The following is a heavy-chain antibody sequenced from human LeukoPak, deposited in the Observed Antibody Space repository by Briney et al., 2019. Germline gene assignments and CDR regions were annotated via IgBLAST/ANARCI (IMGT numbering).Heavy chain of an antibody. D-gene: IGHD4-17*01. J-gene: IGHJ4*02. CDR2: IYFRGKT. Sequence: SETLSLTCTVSGGSTSGYHWSWIRQPPGKGLEWIGYIYFRGKTNYNPSLKSRVTISVDTSKNQFSLKLSSVTAADTAVYYCARLNPYGDSGHFDYWGQGTLVTVSS. V-gene: IGHV4-59*01. CDR3: ARLNPYGDSGHFDY. CDR1: GGSTSGYH.